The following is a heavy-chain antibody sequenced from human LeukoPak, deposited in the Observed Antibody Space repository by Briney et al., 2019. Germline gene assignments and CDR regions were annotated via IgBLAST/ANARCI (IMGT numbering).Heavy chain of an antibody. V-gene: IGHV4-59*01. Sequence: PSETLPLTCTVSGGSISSYYWSWIRQPPGKGLEWMGYIYYSGSTNYNPSLKSRVTISVDTSKNQFSLKLSSVTAADTAVYYCARGNGSGSLNWFDPWGQGTLVTVSS. D-gene: IGHD3-10*01. J-gene: IGHJ5*02. CDR2: IYYSGST. CDR3: ARGNGSGSLNWFDP. CDR1: GGSISSYY.